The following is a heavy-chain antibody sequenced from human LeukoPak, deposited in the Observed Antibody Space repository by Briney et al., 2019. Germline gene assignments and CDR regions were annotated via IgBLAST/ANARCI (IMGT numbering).Heavy chain of an antibody. CDR1: GYTFTGYY. D-gene: IGHD5-24*01. Sequence: ASVKVSCKASGYTFTGYYMHWVRQAPGQGLEWMGRINPNSGGTNYAQKFQGRVTVTRDTSISTAYMELSRLRSDDTAVYYCARWGRDGYNFNYWGQGTLVTVSS. V-gene: IGHV1-2*06. J-gene: IGHJ4*02. CDR3: ARWGRDGYNFNY. CDR2: INPNSGGT.